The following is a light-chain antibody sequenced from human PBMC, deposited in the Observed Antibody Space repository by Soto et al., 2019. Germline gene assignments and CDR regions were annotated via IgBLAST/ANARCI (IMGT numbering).Light chain of an antibody. CDR1: SSDVGGYNY. V-gene: IGLV2-14*01. CDR3: SSYTNRSTLVV. CDR2: DVS. Sequence: QSVLTQPASVSGSPGQSITISCTGTSSDVGGYNYVSWYQQHPGKAPKLMIYDVSNRPSGVSNRFSGSKSGNTASLTISGLQAEDEADYYCSSYTNRSTLVVFGGGTKLTVL. J-gene: IGLJ2*01.